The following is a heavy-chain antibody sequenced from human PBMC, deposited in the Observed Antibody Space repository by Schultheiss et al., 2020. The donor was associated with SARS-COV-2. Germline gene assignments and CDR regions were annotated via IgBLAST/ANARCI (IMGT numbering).Heavy chain of an antibody. V-gene: IGHV3-23*01. Sequence: GGSLRLSCAASGFTFSSYAMNWVRQAPGKGLEWVSYISSSGSTIYYADSVKGRFTISRDNSKNTLYLQMNSLRAEDTAVYYCAKRGNYKQWEYWGEGTLVTVSS. CDR1: GFTFSSYA. J-gene: IGHJ4*02. CDR3: AKRGNYKQWEY. D-gene: IGHD1-26*01. CDR2: ISSSGSTI.